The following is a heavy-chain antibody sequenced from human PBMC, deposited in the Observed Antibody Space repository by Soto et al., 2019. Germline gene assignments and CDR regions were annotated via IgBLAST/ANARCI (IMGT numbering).Heavy chain of an antibody. J-gene: IGHJ5*02. CDR2: ISGYNGNT. CDR1: GYTFTSYG. CDR3: ARDRMELRGSVWFDP. D-gene: IGHD1-7*01. Sequence: VQLVQSGAEVKKPGASVKVSCKASGYTFTSYGISWLRQAPGQGLEWMGWISGYNGNTNYAQEPPGRVTMTTDTSTSTAYMELRSLRSDDTAVYFCARDRMELRGSVWFDPWGQGTLVTVSS. V-gene: IGHV1-18*04.